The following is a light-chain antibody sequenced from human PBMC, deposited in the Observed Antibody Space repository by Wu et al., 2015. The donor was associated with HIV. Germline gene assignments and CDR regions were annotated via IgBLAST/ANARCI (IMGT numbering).Light chain of an antibody. J-gene: IGKJ1*01. V-gene: IGKV1-5*03. CDR1: QNINKW. CDR2: TAS. CDR3: QQYRDFSWT. Sequence: DIQMTQSPSTLFASVGDRVTITCRASQNINKWLAWYQQKPGKAPKLLIYTASTLESGVPSRFSGSGPGTDFSLTISNLQPDDFATYFCQQYRDFSWTFGQGTKVEIK.